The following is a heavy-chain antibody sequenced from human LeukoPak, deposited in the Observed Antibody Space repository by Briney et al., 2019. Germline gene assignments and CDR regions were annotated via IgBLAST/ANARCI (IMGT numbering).Heavy chain of an antibody. J-gene: IGHJ6*02. CDR3: ARGLPLRSLYGMDV. CDR1: GGSFSGYY. CDR2: INHSGST. V-gene: IGHV4-34*01. Sequence: SETLSLTYAVYGGSFSGYYWSWIRQPPGKGLEWIGEINHSGSTNYNPSLKSRVTISVDTSKNQFSLKLSSVTAADTAVYYCARGLPLRSLYGMDVWGQGTTVTVSS.